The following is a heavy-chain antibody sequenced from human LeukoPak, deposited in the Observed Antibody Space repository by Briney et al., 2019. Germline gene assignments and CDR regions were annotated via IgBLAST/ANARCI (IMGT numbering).Heavy chain of an antibody. Sequence: PSETLSLTCAVYGGSFSGYYWSWIGQPPGKGLEWIGEINHSGSTFYNPSLTSRVRMSVDTSKNHFSLELNSVTAADTAVYYCARGGDGARLGFWGRGTLVPVSS. D-gene: IGHD3-10*01. CDR1: GGSFSGYY. V-gene: IGHV4-34*01. CDR3: ARGGDGARLGF. CDR2: INHSGST. J-gene: IGHJ4*02.